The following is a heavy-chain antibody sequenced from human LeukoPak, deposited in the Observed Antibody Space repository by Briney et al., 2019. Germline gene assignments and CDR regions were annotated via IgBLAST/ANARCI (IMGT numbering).Heavy chain of an antibody. CDR3: ARERDDSSGFDY. Sequence: PSETLSLTCAVYGGSFSGYYWSWIRQPPGKGLEWIGYIYYSGSTYYNPSLKSRVTISVDTSKNQFSLKLSSVTAADTAVYYCARERDDSSGFDYWGQGTLVTVSS. D-gene: IGHD3-22*01. CDR1: GGSFSGYY. J-gene: IGHJ4*02. CDR2: IYYSGST. V-gene: IGHV4-30-4*08.